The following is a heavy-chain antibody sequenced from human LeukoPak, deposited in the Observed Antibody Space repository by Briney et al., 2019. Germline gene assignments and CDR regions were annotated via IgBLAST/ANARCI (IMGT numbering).Heavy chain of an antibody. J-gene: IGHJ4*02. CDR3: ARHTGGWELLAPGY. CDR1: GGSVSGYY. Sequence: SETLSLTCVVSGGSVSGYYWGWIRQPPGRGPEWIGYVYYSGSTNYNPSFKSRITISVDTSRNQFSLKLSSVTAADTAVYYCARHTGGWELLAPGYWGQGTLVTVSS. CDR2: VYYSGST. D-gene: IGHD1-26*01. V-gene: IGHV4-59*08.